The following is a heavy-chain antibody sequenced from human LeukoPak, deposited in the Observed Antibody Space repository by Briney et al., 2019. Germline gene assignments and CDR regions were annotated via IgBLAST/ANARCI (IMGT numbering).Heavy chain of an antibody. CDR3: AKPHCTGGTCYQYFDY. CDR2: ISVSGSSA. Sequence: PGGSLRLSCAASGFTFSTYAMNWVRQAPGKGLEWVSSISVSGSSAYYADSVKGRFTISRDNSKNTLFLQMNSLRAEDTALYYCAKPHCTGGTCYQYFDYGGQGTLVTVSS. D-gene: IGHD2-15*01. V-gene: IGHV3-23*01. J-gene: IGHJ4*02. CDR1: GFTFSTYA.